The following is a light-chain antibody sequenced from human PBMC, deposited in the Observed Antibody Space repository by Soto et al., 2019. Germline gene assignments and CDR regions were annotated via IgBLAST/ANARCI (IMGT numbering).Light chain of an antibody. CDR2: GGS. CDR3: QQFDSSRMYS. J-gene: IGKJ2*03. CDR1: QSVTSTY. V-gene: IGKV3-20*01. Sequence: EIVLTQSPGTLSLSPGERATLSCRASQSVTSTYLAWYQQKPGQSPRLIIYGGSTRASGFPDRFSGGGSGTDFTLTISRLEPEDSAVSYRHCQQFDSSRMYSFGEGTKLEI.